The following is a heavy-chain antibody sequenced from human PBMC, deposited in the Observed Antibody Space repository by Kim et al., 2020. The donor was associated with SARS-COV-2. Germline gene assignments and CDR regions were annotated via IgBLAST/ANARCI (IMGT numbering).Heavy chain of an antibody. Sequence: VARINNDGSSTYYADSVRCRFIISRDNAKNTLYLQMNSLRAEVTAVYYCTRDTVWGQGTLVTVSS. CDR3: TRDTV. CDR2: INNDGSST. V-gene: IGHV3-74*01. J-gene: IGHJ4*02. D-gene: IGHD2-8*02.